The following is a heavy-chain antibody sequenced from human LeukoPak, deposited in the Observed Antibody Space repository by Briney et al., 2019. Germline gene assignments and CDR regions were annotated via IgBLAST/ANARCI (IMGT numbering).Heavy chain of an antibody. Sequence: QSGGSLRLFCAASGFTFSSYAMSWVRQAPGKGLEWVSAISGSGGSTYYADSVKGRFTISRDNAKNSLYLQMNSLRAEDTAVYYCARDMGFHSSGWQTNDFDYWGQGTLVTVSS. D-gene: IGHD6-19*01. CDR3: ARDMGFHSSGWQTNDFDY. J-gene: IGHJ4*02. CDR1: GFTFSSYA. CDR2: ISGSGGST. V-gene: IGHV3-23*01.